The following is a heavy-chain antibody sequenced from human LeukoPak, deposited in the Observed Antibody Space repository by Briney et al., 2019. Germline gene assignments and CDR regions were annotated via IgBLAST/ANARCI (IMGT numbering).Heavy chain of an antibody. CDR1: GGSISSGGYY. D-gene: IGHD4-17*01. CDR2: ISYSGST. Sequence: KPSQTLSLTCTVSGGSISSGGYYWSWIRQSPGKGLEWIGYISYSGSTNYNPSLKSRVTLSVDTSKNQFSLKLSSVTAADTAVYYCARDPTTVTKGFDIWGQGTTVTVSS. J-gene: IGHJ3*02. CDR3: ARDPTTVTKGFDI. V-gene: IGHV4-61*08.